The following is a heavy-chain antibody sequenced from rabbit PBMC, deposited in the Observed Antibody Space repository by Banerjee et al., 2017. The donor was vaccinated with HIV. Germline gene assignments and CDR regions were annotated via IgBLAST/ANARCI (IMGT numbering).Heavy chain of an antibody. Sequence: QSLEESGGDLVKPGASLTLTCTASGFSFTYIDYLCWVRQPPGKGPEWIACVAAGVSFTTYYATWAKGRFTISKTSSTTVTLQMTSLTAADTATYFCARDLPGVIGWNFNLWGPGTLVTVS. CDR2: VAAGVSFTT. V-gene: IGHV1S40*01. CDR1: GFSFTYIDY. J-gene: IGHJ4*01. D-gene: IGHD1-1*01. CDR3: ARDLPGVIGWNFNL.